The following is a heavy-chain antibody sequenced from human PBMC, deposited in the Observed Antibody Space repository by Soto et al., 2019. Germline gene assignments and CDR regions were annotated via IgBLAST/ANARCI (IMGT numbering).Heavy chain of an antibody. CDR2: INHSGST. Sequence: KTSETLSLTCAVYGGSFSGYYWSWIRQPPGKGLEWIGEINHSGSTNYNPSLKSRVTISVDTSKNQFSLKLSSVTAADTAVYYCARGRYSYGWMGVSWFDPWGQGTLVTVSS. D-gene: IGHD5-18*01. V-gene: IGHV4-34*01. CDR1: GGSFSGYY. CDR3: ARGRYSYGWMGVSWFDP. J-gene: IGHJ5*02.